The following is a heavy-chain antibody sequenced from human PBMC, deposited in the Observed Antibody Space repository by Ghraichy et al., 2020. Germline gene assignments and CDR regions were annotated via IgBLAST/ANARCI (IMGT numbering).Heavy chain of an antibody. Sequence: SETLSLTCTVSGGSLITTYHYWAWVRQPPGKGPEWIGSINHSGNTYYNPSVSSRVTISVDPSKSQFSLRLTSVTAADTAVYYCARTSGYVHFDSWGQGTLVSVSS. CDR1: GGSLITTYHY. J-gene: IGHJ4*02. V-gene: IGHV4-39*01. CDR2: INHSGNT. D-gene: IGHD5-12*01. CDR3: ARTSGYVHFDS.